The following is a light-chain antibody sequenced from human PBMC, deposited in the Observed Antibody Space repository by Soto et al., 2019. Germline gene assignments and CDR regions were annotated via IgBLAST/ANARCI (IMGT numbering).Light chain of an antibody. CDR2: EVS. J-gene: IGLJ2*01. CDR1: SSDVGAHNY. V-gene: IGLV2-14*01. CDR3: SSYTTGTTLVV. Sequence: QSALTQPASVSGSPGQSITISCTGTSSDVGAHNYVSWYQQNPGKAPKLMVYEVSNRPSGVSNRFSGSKSGNTASLTISGLQAEDEAEYYCSSYTTGTTLVVFGGGTQLTVL.